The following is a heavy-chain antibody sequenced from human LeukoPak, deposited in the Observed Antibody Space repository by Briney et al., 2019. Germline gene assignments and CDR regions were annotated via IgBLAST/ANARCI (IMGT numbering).Heavy chain of an antibody. CDR2: INHSGST. CDR3: ARGLGGYDFWSGYYGIAP. CDR1: GGSFSGYY. Sequence: SETLSLTCAVYGGSFSGYYWSWIRQPPGKGLEWIGEINHSGSTNYNPSLKSRVTISVDTSKNQFSLKLSSVTAADTAVYYCARGLGGYDFWSGYYGIAPWGQGTLVTVSS. D-gene: IGHD3-3*01. V-gene: IGHV4-34*01. J-gene: IGHJ5*02.